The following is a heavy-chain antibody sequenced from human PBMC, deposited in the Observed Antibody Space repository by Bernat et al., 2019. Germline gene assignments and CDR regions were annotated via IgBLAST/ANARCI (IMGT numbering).Heavy chain of an antibody. CDR3: AKALSYYGATRGAFDI. V-gene: IGHV3-23*01. Sequence: EVQLLESGGGLVQPGGSLTLSCAASGFTFGTYAMTWVRQAPGKGLEWVSAISGSGASAYYVDTVKGRFTIFRDNPESTLYLQMNSLKADDTAVYYCAKALSYYGATRGAFDIWGQGTMVTVSS. CDR2: ISGSGASA. CDR1: GFTFGTYA. J-gene: IGHJ3*02. D-gene: IGHD3-10*01.